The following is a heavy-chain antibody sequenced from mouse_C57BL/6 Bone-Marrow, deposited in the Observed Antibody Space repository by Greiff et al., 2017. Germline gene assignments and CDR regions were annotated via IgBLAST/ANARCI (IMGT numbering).Heavy chain of an antibody. CDR3: ARGYGNYGYFDV. Sequence: QVQLQQSGTELVKPGASVKLSCKASGYTFTSYWMHWVKQRPGQGLEWIGNINPSNGGTNYNEKFKSKATLPVDKSSSTSYMQLSSLTSEDSAVYYCARGYGNYGYFDVWGTGTTVTVSS. D-gene: IGHD2-10*02. CDR2: INPSNGGT. CDR1: GYTFTSYW. J-gene: IGHJ1*03. V-gene: IGHV1-53*01.